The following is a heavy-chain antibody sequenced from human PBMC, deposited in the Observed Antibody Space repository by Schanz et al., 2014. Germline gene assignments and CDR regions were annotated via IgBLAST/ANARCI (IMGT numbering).Heavy chain of an antibody. D-gene: IGHD4-17*01. Sequence: QVQLQESGPGLVKPSQTLSLTCTVSGGSVSSGDDYWSWIRQHPGKGLEWIGFISYSGSTYYNPSLKSRVTISVDTSKNQFSLNLSSATAADTAVYYCARDRGHGDLPGDIWGQGTMVTVSS. CDR2: ISYSGST. J-gene: IGHJ3*02. CDR1: GGSVSSGDDY. CDR3: ARDRGHGDLPGDI. V-gene: IGHV4-31*03.